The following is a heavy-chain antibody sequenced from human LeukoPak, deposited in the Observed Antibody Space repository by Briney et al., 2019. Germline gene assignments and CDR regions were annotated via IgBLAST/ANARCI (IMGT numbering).Heavy chain of an antibody. J-gene: IGHJ6*02. V-gene: IGHV4-59*01. D-gene: IGHD4/OR15-4a*01. CDR3: ARDLRLTRGPYYYYGMDV. CDR1: GGSISSYY. Sequence: SETLSLTCTVSGGSISSYYWSWIRQPPGKGLEWIGYIYYSGSTNYNPSLKSRVTIPVDTSKNQFSLKLSSVTAADTAMYYCARDLRLTRGPYYYYGMDVWGQGTTVTVSS. CDR2: IYYSGST.